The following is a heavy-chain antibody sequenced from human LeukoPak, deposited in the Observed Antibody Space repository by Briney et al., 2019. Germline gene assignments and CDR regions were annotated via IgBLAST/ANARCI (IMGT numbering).Heavy chain of an antibody. CDR1: GFTFSNYA. J-gene: IGHJ4*02. V-gene: IGHV3-23*01. D-gene: IGHD5-18*01. Sequence: GGTLRLSCAASGFTFSNYAMSWVRQAPGKGLEWVSFISGSGSSTHYADSVRGRFTISRDNAKNSLYLQMNSLRAEDTAVYYCAREAAMVTSFDYWGQGTLVTVSS. CDR3: AREAAMVTSFDY. CDR2: ISGSGSST.